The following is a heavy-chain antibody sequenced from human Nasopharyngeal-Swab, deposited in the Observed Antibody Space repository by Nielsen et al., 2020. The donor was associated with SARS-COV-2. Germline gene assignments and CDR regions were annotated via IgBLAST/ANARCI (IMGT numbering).Heavy chain of an antibody. Sequence: GVLKISCAASGFTFSSYDMHWVRQATGKGLEWVSAIGTAGDTYYPGSVKGRFTISRENAKNSLYLQMNSLRAGDTAVYYCARMAVAGTLGYYYYYGMDVWGQGTTVTVSS. CDR2: IGTAGDT. CDR3: ARMAVAGTLGYYYYYGMDV. J-gene: IGHJ6*02. V-gene: IGHV3-13*01. D-gene: IGHD6-19*01. CDR1: GFTFSSYD.